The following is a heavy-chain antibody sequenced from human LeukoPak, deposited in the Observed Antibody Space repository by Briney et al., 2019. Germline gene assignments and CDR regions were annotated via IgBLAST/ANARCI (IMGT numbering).Heavy chain of an antibody. Sequence: SEALSLTCTVSGGSISSYYWSWIRQPPGKGLEWIGYIYYSGSTNYNPSLKSRVTISVDTSKNQFSLKLSSVTAADTAVYYCAKGGEGSEYQDAFDIWGQGTMVTVSS. J-gene: IGHJ3*02. D-gene: IGHD3-16*01. CDR2: IYYSGST. V-gene: IGHV4-59*01. CDR3: AKGGEGSEYQDAFDI. CDR1: GGSISSYY.